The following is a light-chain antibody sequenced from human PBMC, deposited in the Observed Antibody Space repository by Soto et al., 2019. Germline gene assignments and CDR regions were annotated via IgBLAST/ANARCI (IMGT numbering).Light chain of an antibody. CDR3: QQYGSSPTT. CDR1: QGISSY. Sequence: DIQMTQSPSSVSASVGDRVTITGRASQGISSYLNWYQQKTGKAPKLLIYAASSLQSGAPSRFSGSGSGTDCTLTINRLEPEDFAVYHCQQYGSSPTTFAQGTKVDI. J-gene: IGKJ1*01. V-gene: IGKV1-12*01. CDR2: AAS.